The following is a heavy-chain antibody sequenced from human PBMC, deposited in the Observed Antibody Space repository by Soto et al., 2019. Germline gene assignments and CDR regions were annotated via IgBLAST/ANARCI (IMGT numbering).Heavy chain of an antibody. D-gene: IGHD2-2*01. CDR3: ARPLYCSSTSCVGRGMDV. J-gene: IGHJ6*02. CDR2: ISSSSSYI. Sequence: GGSLRLSCAASGFTFSSYSMNWVRQAPGKGLEWVSSISSSSSYIYYADSVKGRFTISRDNAKNSLYLQMNSLRAEDTAVYYCARPLYCSSTSCVGRGMDVWGQGTTVTVS. V-gene: IGHV3-21*01. CDR1: GFTFSSYS.